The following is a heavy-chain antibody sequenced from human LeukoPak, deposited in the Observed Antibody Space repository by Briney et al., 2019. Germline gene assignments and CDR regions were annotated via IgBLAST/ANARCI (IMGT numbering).Heavy chain of an antibody. CDR3: ARDRSSLAVSDSRTSDY. V-gene: IGHV1-18*01. Sequence: ASVKVSCKASGYTFTSYGISWVRQAPGQGLEWMGWISAYNGNTNYAQKLQGRVTMTTDTSTSTAYMELGSLRFDDTAVYYCARDRSSLAVSDSRTSDYWGQGTLVTVSS. J-gene: IGHJ4*02. CDR1: GYTFTSYG. D-gene: IGHD6-19*01. CDR2: ISAYNGNT.